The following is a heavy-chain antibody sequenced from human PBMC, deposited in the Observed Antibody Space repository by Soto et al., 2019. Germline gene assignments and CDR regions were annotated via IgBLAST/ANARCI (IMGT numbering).Heavy chain of an antibody. Sequence: ASVKVSCKASGGAFSSYAISWVRQAPGQGLEWMGGIIPIFGTANYAQKFQGRVTITADESTSTAYMELSSLRSEDTAVYYCARGEWEPPYNWLDPWGQGTLVTVSS. CDR3: ARGEWEPPYNWLDP. V-gene: IGHV1-69*13. J-gene: IGHJ5*02. CDR1: GGAFSSYA. CDR2: IIPIFGTA. D-gene: IGHD1-26*01.